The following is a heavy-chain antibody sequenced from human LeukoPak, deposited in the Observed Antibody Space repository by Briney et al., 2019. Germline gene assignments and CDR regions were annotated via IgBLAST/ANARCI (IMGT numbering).Heavy chain of an antibody. CDR2: IIPILGIA. J-gene: IGHJ5*02. V-gene: IGHV1-69*04. CDR1: GGTFSSYA. CDR3: ALESPLLCSGGSCYWGP. D-gene: IGHD2-15*01. Sequence: ASVKVSCKASGGTFSSYAISWVRQAPGQGLEWMGRIIPILGIANYAQKFQGRVTITADKSTSTAYMELSSLRSEDTAVYYCALESPLLCSGGSCYWGPWGQRTMVTVSS.